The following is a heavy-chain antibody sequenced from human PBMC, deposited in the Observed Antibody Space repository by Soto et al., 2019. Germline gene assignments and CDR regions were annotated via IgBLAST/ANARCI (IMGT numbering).Heavy chain of an antibody. CDR1: GGSISSSSYY. J-gene: IGHJ6*03. D-gene: IGHD3-16*01. Sequence: QLQLQESGPGLVKPSETLSLTCTVSGGSISSSSYYWGWIRQPPGKGLEWIGSIYYSGSTYYNPSLKSRVTISVDTSKNQFSLKLSSVTAADTAVYYCAIPIAPMGETDYYYYYYMDVWGKGTTVTVSS. V-gene: IGHV4-39*01. CDR3: AIPIAPMGETDYYYYYYMDV. CDR2: IYYSGST.